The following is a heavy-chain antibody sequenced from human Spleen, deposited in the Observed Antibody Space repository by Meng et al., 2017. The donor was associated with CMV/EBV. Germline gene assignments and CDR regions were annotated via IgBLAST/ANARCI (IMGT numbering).Heavy chain of an antibody. CDR3: AHKHAAGGNWFDP. CDR2: IYWDDDK. Sequence: QITLKESGPTLVNLTQTLTLTCTFSGFSLSTSGVAVGWIRQPPGKALEWVALIYWDDDKRYSPSLTCRVSITKGASNNQVVLTLTNMHPEDTGTYYCAHKHAAGGNWFDPWGQGTLVTVSS. D-gene: IGHD6-13*01. V-gene: IGHV2-5*02. CDR1: GFSLSTSGVA. J-gene: IGHJ5*02.